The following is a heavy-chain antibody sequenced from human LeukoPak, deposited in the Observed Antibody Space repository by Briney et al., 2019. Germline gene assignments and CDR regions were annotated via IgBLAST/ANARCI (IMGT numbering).Heavy chain of an antibody. J-gene: IGHJ4*01. D-gene: IGHD3-10*01. Sequence: GGSLRLSCAASGFTFSSYGMRWVRQAPGKGLEWVAVIWYDGSNKYYADSVKGRFTISRDNSKNTLYLQMNSLRAEDTAVYYLAKEKGGSFDYWGQEPWSPSPQ. CDR1: GFTFSSYG. CDR2: IWYDGSNK. CDR3: AKEKGGSFDY. V-gene: IGHV3-33*06.